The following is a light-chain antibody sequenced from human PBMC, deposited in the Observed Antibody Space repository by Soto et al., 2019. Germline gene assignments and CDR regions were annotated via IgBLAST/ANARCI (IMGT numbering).Light chain of an antibody. V-gene: IGLV3-21*02. J-gene: IGLJ1*01. Sequence: SYELTQPPSMSVAPGQTARITWGGNSIGSKTVHWYQQKAGQAPVLVVYDDSDRPSGIPERFSGSNSGNTATLTIIRVEAEDEADYYCQVWDVSTVHYVFGTGTKVTVL. CDR2: DDS. CDR1: SIGSKT. CDR3: QVWDVSTVHYV.